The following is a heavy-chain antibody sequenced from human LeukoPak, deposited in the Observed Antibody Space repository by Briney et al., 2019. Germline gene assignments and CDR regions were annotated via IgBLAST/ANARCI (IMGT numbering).Heavy chain of an antibody. Sequence: SETLSLTCAVSGYSISSGYYWGWIRQPPGKGLKWIGSIYHSGSTYYNPSLKSRVTISVDTSKNQFSLKLSSVTAADTAVYYCARDVSSSSWTVDYWGQGTLVTVSS. V-gene: IGHV4-38-2*02. D-gene: IGHD6-13*01. CDR2: IYHSGST. J-gene: IGHJ4*02. CDR1: GYSISSGYY. CDR3: ARDVSSSSWTVDY.